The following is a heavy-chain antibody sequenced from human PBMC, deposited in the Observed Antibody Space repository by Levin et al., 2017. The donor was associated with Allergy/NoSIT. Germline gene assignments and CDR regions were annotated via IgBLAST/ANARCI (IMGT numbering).Heavy chain of an antibody. J-gene: IGHJ4*02. CDR2: ISYDGSNK. CDR1: GFTFSSYA. V-gene: IGHV3-30-3*01. D-gene: IGHD1-26*01. CDR3: ARDRSYYPPGSFDY. Sequence: RPGGSLRLSCAASGFTFSSYAMHWVRQAPGKGLEWVAVISYDGSNKYYADSVKGRFTISRDNSKNTLYLQMNSLRAEDTAVYYCARDRSYYPPGSFDYWGQGTLVTVSS.